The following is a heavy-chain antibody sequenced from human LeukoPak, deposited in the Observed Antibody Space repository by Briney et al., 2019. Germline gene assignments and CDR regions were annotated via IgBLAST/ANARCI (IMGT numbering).Heavy chain of an antibody. Sequence: GGSLRLSCAASGFTFSSYAMSWVRQAPGKGLEWVSAISGSGGSTYYADSVKGRFTISRDNSKNTLYLQMNSLRAEDTAVYYCAKDRVGAKSTRMPDWFDPWGQGTLVTVSS. D-gene: IGHD2-2*01. CDR3: AKDRVGAKSTRMPDWFDP. CDR2: ISGSGGST. CDR1: GFTFSSYA. J-gene: IGHJ5*02. V-gene: IGHV3-23*01.